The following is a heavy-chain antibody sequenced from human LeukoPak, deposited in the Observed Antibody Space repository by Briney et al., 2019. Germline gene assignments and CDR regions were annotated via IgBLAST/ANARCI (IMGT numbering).Heavy chain of an antibody. Sequence: SETLSLTCTVSGGSISNYYWSWIRQPPGKGLEWIGYIYYSASTNYNPSLKSRVTISVDTSKNQFSLKLTSVTAADTAVYYCAGRPSYGGKGHGALDIWGQGTMVTVSS. J-gene: IGHJ3*02. CDR2: IYYSAST. CDR3: AGRPSYGGKGHGALDI. D-gene: IGHD4-23*01. V-gene: IGHV4-59*01. CDR1: GGSISNYY.